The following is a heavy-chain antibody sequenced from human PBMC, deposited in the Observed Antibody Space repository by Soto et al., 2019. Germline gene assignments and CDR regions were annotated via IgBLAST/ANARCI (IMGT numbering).Heavy chain of an antibody. D-gene: IGHD2-21*02. V-gene: IGHV3-23*01. CDR2: VSGSGDST. J-gene: IGHJ4*02. CDR3: ATGRARDGPGCTQDY. CDR1: AFTFSSYA. Sequence: EVQLLESGGGLAQPGGSLRLSCAASAFTFSSYAMSWVRQAPGKGLEWVSAVSGSGDSTYYADSVKGRFTISRDNSKNTLYLQMNSLRAEDTAVYYCATGRARDGPGCTQDYWGKGTLVPVSS.